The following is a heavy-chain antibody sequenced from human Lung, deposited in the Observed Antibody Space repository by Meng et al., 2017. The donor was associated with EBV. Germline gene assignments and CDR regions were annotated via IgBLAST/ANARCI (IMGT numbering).Heavy chain of an antibody. D-gene: IGHD6-19*01. CDR3: ARDPSNTSGRYAYFDY. Sequence: QLQLVQSGAEVKKSGASLRVSCKASGYTFTHHGISWIRQAPGQGLEWMGWISCYNGDTNYAQKLQGRVTMTTDTSTNTAYMDLRGLRSDDTAVYYCARDPSNTSGRYAYFDYWGQGTLVTVSS. V-gene: IGHV1-18*01. CDR1: GYTFTHHG. CDR2: ISCYNGDT. J-gene: IGHJ4*02.